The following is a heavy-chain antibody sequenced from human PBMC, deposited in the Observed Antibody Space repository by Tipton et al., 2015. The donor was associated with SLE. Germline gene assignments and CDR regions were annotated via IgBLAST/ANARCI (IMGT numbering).Heavy chain of an antibody. CDR3: SGSYSGAFDI. CDR1: GGSISSHY. Sequence: TLSLTCTVSGGSISSHYWSWIRQPPGKGLEWIGYIYYSGSTNYNPSLKSRVTMSVDTSKNQFSLKLSSVTAADTAVYYCSGSYSGAFDIWGQGTMVTVSS. CDR2: IYYSGST. J-gene: IGHJ3*02. V-gene: IGHV4-59*11. D-gene: IGHD1-26*01.